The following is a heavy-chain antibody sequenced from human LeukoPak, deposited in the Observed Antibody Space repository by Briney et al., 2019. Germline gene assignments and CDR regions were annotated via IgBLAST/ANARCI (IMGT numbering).Heavy chain of an antibody. D-gene: IGHD3-10*01. CDR2: IKQDGSEK. CDR1: GFTFSSYW. J-gene: IGHJ4*02. CDR3: ARDLGTVDYYGSGSYDY. Sequence: PGGSLRLSCAASGFTFSSYWMSWVRQAPGKGLEWVANIKQDGSEKYYVDSVKGRFTISRDNAKNSLYLQMNSLRAEDTAVYYCARDLGTVDYYGSGSYDYWGQGTLVTVSS. V-gene: IGHV3-7*03.